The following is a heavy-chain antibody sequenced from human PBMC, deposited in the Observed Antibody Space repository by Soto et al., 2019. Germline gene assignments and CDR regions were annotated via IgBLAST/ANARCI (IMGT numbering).Heavy chain of an antibody. V-gene: IGHV3-15*01. Sequence: EVQLVESGGGLVKPGGSLRVSCAASGTTFSNVWMSWVRQTPGKGVEWVGRIKSKADGETTEYAASVKGRFIVSRDDPKKTLYLQMNSLKIEDTAVYYCTTGHPYSGFLFDSWGQGTLVIVSS. CDR3: TTGHPYSGFLFDS. D-gene: IGHD1-26*01. J-gene: IGHJ5*01. CDR1: GTTFSNVW. CDR2: IKSKADGETT.